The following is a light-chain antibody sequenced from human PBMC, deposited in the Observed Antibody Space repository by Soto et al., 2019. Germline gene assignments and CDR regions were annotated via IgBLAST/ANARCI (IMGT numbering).Light chain of an antibody. CDR1: SSDVGGYNY. V-gene: IGLV2-11*01. CDR3: CSYAGSYRDV. CDR2: EVS. J-gene: IGLJ1*01. Sequence: QSALTQPRSVSGSPGQSVTISCTGTSSDVGGYNYVSWYQQHSGKAPKLMIYEVSKRPSGVPDRFSGSKSGKTVALTISRLQAEDEADYYCCSYAGSYRDVFGTGTKVTVL.